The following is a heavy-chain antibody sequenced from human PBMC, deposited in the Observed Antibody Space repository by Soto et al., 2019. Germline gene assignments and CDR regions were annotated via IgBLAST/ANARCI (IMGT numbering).Heavy chain of an antibody. CDR2: IWYDGSNK. CDR3: ARTIEYCSSTSCPSFFDY. Sequence: GGSLRLSCAASGFTFSSYGMHWVRQAPGKGLEWVAVIWYDGSNKYYADSVKGRFTISRDNSKNTLYLQMNSLRAEDTAVYYCARTIEYCSSTSCPSFFDYWGQGTLVTVSS. J-gene: IGHJ4*02. D-gene: IGHD2-2*01. V-gene: IGHV3-33*01. CDR1: GFTFSSYG.